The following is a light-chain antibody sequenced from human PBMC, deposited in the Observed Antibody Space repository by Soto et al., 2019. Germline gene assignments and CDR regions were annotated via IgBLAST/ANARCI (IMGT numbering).Light chain of an antibody. CDR1: QSVSSN. CDR2: GAS. V-gene: IGKV3-15*01. Sequence: EIVMTQSPATLSVSPGERATLSCRASQSVSSNLAWYQQKPGQAPRLLIYGASTRATGIPARFSRSGSGTEFTLTISSLQSEDFAVYYCQQYNNCPPWTFGQGTKLEIK. CDR3: QQYNNCPPWT. J-gene: IGKJ2*02.